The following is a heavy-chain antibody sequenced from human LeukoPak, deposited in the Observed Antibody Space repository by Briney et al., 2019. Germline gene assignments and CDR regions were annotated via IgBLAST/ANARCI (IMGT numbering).Heavy chain of an antibody. CDR1: GGSFSGYY. CDR2: INHSETT. Sequence: SSETLSLTCAVYGGSFSGYYWSWIRQPPGKGLEWIGEINHSETTNYNPSLKSRVTISVDTSKNQFSLKLSSVTAADTAVYYCARTTEAHSWRTRYYDYYMDVWGKGTTVTVSS. V-gene: IGHV4-34*01. D-gene: IGHD6-13*01. J-gene: IGHJ6*03. CDR3: ARTTEAHSWRTRYYDYYMDV.